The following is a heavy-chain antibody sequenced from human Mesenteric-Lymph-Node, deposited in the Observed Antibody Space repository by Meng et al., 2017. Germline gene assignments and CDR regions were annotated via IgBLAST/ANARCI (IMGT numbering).Heavy chain of an antibody. Sequence: QGHLVQSGAEGKKPGASVKVSCKASGYTFTGYYMHWVRQAPGQGLEWRGRINPNSGGTNYAQKFQGRVTMTRDTSISTAYMELSRLRSDDTAVYYCARGKGAILTGYFDYWGQGTLVTVSS. J-gene: IGHJ4*02. CDR3: ARGKGAILTGYFDY. CDR2: INPNSGGT. D-gene: IGHD3-9*01. CDR1: GYTFTGYY. V-gene: IGHV1-2*06.